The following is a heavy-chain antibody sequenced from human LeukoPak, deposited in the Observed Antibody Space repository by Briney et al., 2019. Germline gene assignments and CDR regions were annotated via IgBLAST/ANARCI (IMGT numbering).Heavy chain of an antibody. CDR2: ISAYNGNT. Sequence: ASAKVSCKASGYTFTSYGISWVRQAPGQGLEWMGWISAYNGNTNYAQKLQGRVTMTTDTSTSTAYMELRSLRSDDTAVYYCAREVDLEWELRRLDYWGQGTLVTVSS. V-gene: IGHV1-18*01. D-gene: IGHD1-26*01. J-gene: IGHJ4*02. CDR1: GYTFTSYG. CDR3: AREVDLEWELRRLDY.